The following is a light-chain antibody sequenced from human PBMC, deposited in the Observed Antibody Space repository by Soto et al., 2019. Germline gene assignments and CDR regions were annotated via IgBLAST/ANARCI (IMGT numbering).Light chain of an antibody. Sequence: QSALTQPASVSGSPGQSISISCTGTSSDVGHNYVSWYQQHAGKVPKLIIYEVSNRPSGVSTRFSGSKSGNTASLTISGLQAVDEADYYCSSYTASGVFGGGTKLTVL. CDR1: SSDVGHNY. CDR3: SSYTASGV. J-gene: IGLJ3*02. CDR2: EVS. V-gene: IGLV2-14*01.